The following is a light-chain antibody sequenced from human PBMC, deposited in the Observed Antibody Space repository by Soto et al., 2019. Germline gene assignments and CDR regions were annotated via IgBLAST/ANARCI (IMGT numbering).Light chain of an antibody. V-gene: IGLV2-14*01. CDR2: AVT. Sequence: QSALTQPASVSGSPGQSIAISCTGTSSDVGSYNSVSWYQQFPGKAPKLILYAVTNRPSGVSNRFSGSKSGNTASLTISGLQAEDEADYFCSSYTTSATLVFGVGPKVTVL. J-gene: IGLJ2*01. CDR1: SSDVGSYNS. CDR3: SSYTTSATLV.